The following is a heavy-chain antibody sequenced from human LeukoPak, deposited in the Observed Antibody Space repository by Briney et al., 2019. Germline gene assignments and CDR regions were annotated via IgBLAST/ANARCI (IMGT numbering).Heavy chain of an antibody. Sequence: AGGSLRLSCAASGFSFSSYAMSWVRQAPGKGLEWVSAITDSGGSTYHADSVKGRFTISRDNSKNTLFLQMNSLRVEDTAVYYCAKGSSSSRPCYFDYWGQGTLVTVSS. CDR2: ITDSGGST. D-gene: IGHD6-6*01. CDR1: GFSFSSYA. V-gene: IGHV3-23*01. J-gene: IGHJ4*02. CDR3: AKGSSSSRPCYFDY.